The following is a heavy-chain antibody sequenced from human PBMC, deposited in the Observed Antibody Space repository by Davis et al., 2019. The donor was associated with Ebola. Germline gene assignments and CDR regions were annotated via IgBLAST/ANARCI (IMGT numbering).Heavy chain of an antibody. CDR1: GRSITCPY. CDR3: ARQARVGATHIDY. CDR2: IHYSGST. V-gene: IGHV4-59*08. Sequence: MPSETLSLTCLLSGRSITCPYWSWIRQPPGKGLEWIGYIHYSGSTNYNPSLKSRVTMSLDTSKNQFSLKLSSVTAADTAVYYCARQARVGATHIDYWGQGTLVTVSS. D-gene: IGHD1-26*01. J-gene: IGHJ4*02.